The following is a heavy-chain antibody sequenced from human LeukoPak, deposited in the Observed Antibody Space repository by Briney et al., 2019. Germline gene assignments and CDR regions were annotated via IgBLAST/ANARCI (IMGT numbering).Heavy chain of an antibody. J-gene: IGHJ4*02. V-gene: IGHV4-34*01. CDR3: ARHDSGAAAGTFDY. D-gene: IGHD6-13*01. CDR2: INHRGRT. Sequence: SETLSLTCAVYGGSFSGYYWSWIRQPPGKGLEWIGEINHRGRTNYSPSLKSRVTMSVDTSKNQFSLKLSSVTAADTAVYYCARHDSGAAAGTFDYWGQGTLVTVSS. CDR1: GGSFSGYY.